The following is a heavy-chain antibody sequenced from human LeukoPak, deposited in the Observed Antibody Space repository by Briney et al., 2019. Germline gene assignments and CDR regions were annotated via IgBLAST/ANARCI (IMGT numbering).Heavy chain of an antibody. V-gene: IGHV3-30*02. CDR1: GFTFSSYG. J-gene: IGHJ4*02. D-gene: IGHD4-17*01. CDR3: AKDRDYGDPYYFDY. Sequence: GGSLRLSCAASGFTFSSYGMHWVRQAPGKGLEWVAFIRYDGSNKYYADSVKGRFTISRDNSKNTLYLQMNSLRAEDTAVYYCAKDRDYGDPYYFDYWGQGTLVTVSS. CDR2: IRYDGSNK.